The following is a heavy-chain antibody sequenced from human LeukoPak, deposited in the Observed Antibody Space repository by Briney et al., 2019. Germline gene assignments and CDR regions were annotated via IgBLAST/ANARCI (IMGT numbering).Heavy chain of an antibody. CDR3: ARVKVSPYYYDSSVPLDY. V-gene: IGHV3-53*01. CDR2: IYSGGNT. Sequence: GGSLRLSCAASGITVSSNYMSWVRQAPGKGLEWVSVIYSGGNTYYADSVKGRFTISRDNAKNSLYLQMNSLRAEDTAVYYCARVKVSPYYYDSSVPLDYWGQGTLVTVSS. D-gene: IGHD3-22*01. J-gene: IGHJ4*02. CDR1: GITVSSNY.